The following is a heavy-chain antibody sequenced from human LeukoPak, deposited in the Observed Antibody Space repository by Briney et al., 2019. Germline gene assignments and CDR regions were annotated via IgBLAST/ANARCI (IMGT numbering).Heavy chain of an antibody. V-gene: IGHV3-30-3*01. CDR3: ARGGYSYGSPSSLPDY. CDR1: GFTFSSYA. J-gene: IGHJ4*02. CDR2: ISYDGSNK. Sequence: GGSLRLSCAASGFTFSSYAMHWVRQAPGKGLEWVAVISYDGSNKYYADSVKGRFTISRDNSKNTLYLQMNSLRAEDTAVYSCARGGYSYGSPSSLPDYWGQGTLVTVPS. D-gene: IGHD5-18*01.